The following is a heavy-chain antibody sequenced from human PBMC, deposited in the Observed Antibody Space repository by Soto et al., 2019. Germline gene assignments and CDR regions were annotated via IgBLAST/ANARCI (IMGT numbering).Heavy chain of an antibody. CDR1: GFTFSDYY. J-gene: IGHJ4*02. CDR2: ISSSGSTI. CDR3: ASIIAVAGDFDY. D-gene: IGHD6-19*01. Sequence: LRLSCAASGFTFSDYYMSWIRQAPGKGLEWVSYISSSGSTIYYADSVKGRFTISRDNAKNSLYLQMNSLRAEDTAVYYCASIIAVAGDFDYWGQGALVTVSS. V-gene: IGHV3-11*01.